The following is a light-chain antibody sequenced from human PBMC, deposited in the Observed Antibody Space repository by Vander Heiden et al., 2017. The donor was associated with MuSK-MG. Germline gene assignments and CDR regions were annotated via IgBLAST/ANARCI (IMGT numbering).Light chain of an antibody. Sequence: IVLTQSPGTLSLSRGERATLSCRASQSVRSKLLAWYQQKPGQAPRLLIYGASTRATGIPDRFSGSGSGTDFTLTISRLEPEDFAVYSCQQYDSSPTTFGQWTRVEIK. V-gene: IGKV3-20*01. CDR3: QQYDSSPTT. J-gene: IGKJ5*01. CDR2: GAS. CDR1: QSVRSKL.